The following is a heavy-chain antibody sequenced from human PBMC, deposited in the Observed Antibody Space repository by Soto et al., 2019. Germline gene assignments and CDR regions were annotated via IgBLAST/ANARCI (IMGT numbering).Heavy chain of an antibody. CDR1: GLTFSSYA. CDR2: ISYDGSNK. D-gene: IGHD6-13*01. J-gene: IGHJ4*02. CDR3: AREGHSSSWYYFDY. Sequence: GGSLRLSCAASGLTFSSYAMHWVRQAPGKGLEWVAVISYDGSNKYYADSVKGRFTISRDNSKNTLYLQMNSLRAEDTAVYYCAREGHSSSWYYFDYWGQGTLVTVSS. V-gene: IGHV3-30-3*01.